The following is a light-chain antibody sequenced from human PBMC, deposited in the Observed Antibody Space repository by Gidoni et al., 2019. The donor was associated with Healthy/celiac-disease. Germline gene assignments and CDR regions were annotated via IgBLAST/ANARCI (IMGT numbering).Light chain of an antibody. CDR1: QCVSIN. J-gene: IGKJ2*01. V-gene: IGKV3-15*01. CDR3: QQYNNWPPVLSYT. CDR2: GSS. Sequence: EIVMTQAHATRSVSPGERATLSCRARQCVSINFAGYQQKPGQAPRLLIYGSSTRATGIPARFSCSGSGTEFTLTISSLQSEDFAVYYCQQYNNWPPVLSYTFGQXTKLEIK.